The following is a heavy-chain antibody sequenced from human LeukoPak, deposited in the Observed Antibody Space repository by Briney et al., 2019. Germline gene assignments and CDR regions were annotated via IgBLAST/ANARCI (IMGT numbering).Heavy chain of an antibody. CDR3: ARGGYCSSTSCYAGYFWFDP. Sequence: SETLSLTCAVYGGSFSGYYWSWIRQPPGKGLEWTGEINHSCSTHYNPSLKSRVTISVDTSKNQFSLKLSSVTAADTAVYYCARGGYCSSTSCYAGYFWFDPWGQGTLVTVSS. J-gene: IGHJ5*02. CDR1: GGSFSGYY. CDR2: INHSCST. V-gene: IGHV4-34*01. D-gene: IGHD2-2*01.